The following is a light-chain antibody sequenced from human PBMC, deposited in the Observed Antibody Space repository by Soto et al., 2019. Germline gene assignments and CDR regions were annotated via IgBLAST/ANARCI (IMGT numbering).Light chain of an antibody. CDR1: SSDVGGYNY. J-gene: IGLJ1*01. Sequence: QSALTQPASVSGSPGQSITISCTGTSSDVGGYNYVSWYQQHPGKAPKVLIYDVSDRPSGVSNRFSGSKSGNTASLTISGLQAEDEADYCCSSYTSSSTFPCVFGTGTKVTVL. CDR2: DVS. V-gene: IGLV2-14*01. CDR3: SSYTSSSTFPCV.